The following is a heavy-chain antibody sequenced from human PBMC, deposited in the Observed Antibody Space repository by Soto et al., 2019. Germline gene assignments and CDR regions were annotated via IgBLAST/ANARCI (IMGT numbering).Heavy chain of an antibody. Sequence: QVQLQQWGAGLLKPSETLSLTCAVYGGSFSTYYWSWIRQSPGKGLEWLGEINHRGSTNYYPSLKSRLTISVDTSKNQFSLNLISVTAADRAVYYCARGLNWNYGAFDYWGQGTLVTVSS. CDR2: INHRGST. CDR3: ARGLNWNYGAFDY. D-gene: IGHD1-7*01. V-gene: IGHV4-34*01. CDR1: GGSFSTYY. J-gene: IGHJ4*02.